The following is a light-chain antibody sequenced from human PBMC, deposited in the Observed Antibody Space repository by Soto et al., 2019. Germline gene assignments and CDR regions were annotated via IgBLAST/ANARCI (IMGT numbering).Light chain of an antibody. J-gene: IGKJ2*01. Sequence: EIVMTQSPATLSVSPGERATLSCRASQSVSSNLAWYQQKPGQAPRLLIYGASTRATGIPARFSGSGSGTEFTLTISSLQSEDFAVYYCQKYGSSPPYTFGQGTKLEIK. V-gene: IGKV3-15*01. CDR3: QKYGSSPPYT. CDR1: QSVSSN. CDR2: GAS.